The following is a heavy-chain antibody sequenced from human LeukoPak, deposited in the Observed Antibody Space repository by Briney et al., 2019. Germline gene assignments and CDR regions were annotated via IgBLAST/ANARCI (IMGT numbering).Heavy chain of an antibody. J-gene: IGHJ2*01. CDR1: GGSISSGAYY. CDR3: ARRTTVTQSSYWYFDL. V-gene: IGHV4-31*03. D-gene: IGHD4-17*01. Sequence: PSQTLSLTCTVSGGSISSGAYYWSWIRQHPGKGLEWIGYIYYSGSTYYNPSLKSRVTISVDTSKNQFSLNLSSVTAADTAVYYCARRTTVTQSSYWYFDLWGRGTLLTVSS. CDR2: IYYSGST.